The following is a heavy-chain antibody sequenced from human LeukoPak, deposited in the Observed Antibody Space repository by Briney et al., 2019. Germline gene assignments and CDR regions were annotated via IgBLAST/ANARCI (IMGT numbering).Heavy chain of an antibody. CDR2: INPNSGGT. CDR1: GYTFTGYY. D-gene: IGHD6-19*01. CDR3: ARPGIAVAGTGVFDAFDI. J-gene: IGHJ3*02. Sequence: ASLKVSCKASGYTFTGYYMHWVRQAPGQGLEWMGWINPNSGGTNYAQKFQGRVTMTRDTSISTAYMELSRLRSDDTAVYYCARPGIAVAGTGVFDAFDIWGQGTMITVSS. V-gene: IGHV1-2*02.